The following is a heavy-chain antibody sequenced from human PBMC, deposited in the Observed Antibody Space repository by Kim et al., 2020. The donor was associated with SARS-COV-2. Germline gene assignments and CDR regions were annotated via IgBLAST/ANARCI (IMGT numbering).Heavy chain of an antibody. J-gene: IGHJ4*02. CDR3: ARRDLRGDLYYFDL. V-gene: IGHV5-51*01. D-gene: IGHD3-3*01. Sequence: SPSFQGQVSISADSSISTAYLQWSSLKASDTAMYYCARRDLRGDLYYFDLWGQGTLVTVSS.